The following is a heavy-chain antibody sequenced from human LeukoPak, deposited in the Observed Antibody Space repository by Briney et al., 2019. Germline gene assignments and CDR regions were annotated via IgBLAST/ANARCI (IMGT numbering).Heavy chain of an antibody. CDR2: INPNNGGT. Sequence: GASVKVSCKASGYTFTDLTEYYIHWVRHAPGQGLEWMGWINPNNGGTKYAQKFQGRVTMTRDMSMNTAYMELSSLTSDDTAVYYCARRLGGSSEGYEFWGQGPLVTVSS. D-gene: IGHD1-26*01. CDR1: GYTFTDLTEYY. V-gene: IGHV1-2*02. CDR3: ARRLGGSSEGYEF. J-gene: IGHJ4*02.